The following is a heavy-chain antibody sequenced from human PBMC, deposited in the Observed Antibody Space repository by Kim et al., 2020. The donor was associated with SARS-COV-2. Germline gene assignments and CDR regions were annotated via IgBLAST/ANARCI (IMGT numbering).Heavy chain of an antibody. V-gene: IGHV3-74*01. Sequence: GGSLRLSCAASGFTFSNYWMHWVRQVPGKGLVWVSRIKGDGTNIIYADSVKGRFTISRDNAKNTLYLQMNSLRAEDTAIYYCASLGLGATFDHWGQGSLVTVSS. CDR3: ASLGLGATFDH. J-gene: IGHJ5*02. CDR2: IKGDGTNI. CDR1: GFTFSNYW. D-gene: IGHD7-27*01.